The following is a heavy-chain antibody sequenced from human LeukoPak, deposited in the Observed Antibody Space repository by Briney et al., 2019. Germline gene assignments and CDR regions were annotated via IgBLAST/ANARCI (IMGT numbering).Heavy chain of an antibody. CDR3: ARSIIVGATGAFDV. CDR1: GFTFSGYA. Sequence: GGSLRLSCAASGFTFSGYAMSWVRQAPGKGLEWVSYITATGSTIYYADSVKGRFTISRDNARSSLFLSMSSLRAEDTAVYYCARSIIVGATGAFDVWGQGTMVTVS. CDR2: ITATGSTI. V-gene: IGHV3-11*04. D-gene: IGHD1-26*01. J-gene: IGHJ3*01.